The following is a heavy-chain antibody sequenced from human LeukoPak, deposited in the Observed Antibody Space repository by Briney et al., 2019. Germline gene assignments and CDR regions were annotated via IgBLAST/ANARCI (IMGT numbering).Heavy chain of an antibody. Sequence: GGSLRLSCAASGFTFSSYSMNWVRQGPGKGLELVSSISSSSYIYYADSVKGRFTISRDNAKNSLYLQMNSLRAEDTAVYYCARGPPYYDILTGYYYYGMDVWGQGTTVTVSS. V-gene: IGHV3-21*01. J-gene: IGHJ6*02. CDR2: ISSSSYI. CDR1: GFTFSSYS. D-gene: IGHD3-9*01. CDR3: ARGPPYYDILTGYYYYGMDV.